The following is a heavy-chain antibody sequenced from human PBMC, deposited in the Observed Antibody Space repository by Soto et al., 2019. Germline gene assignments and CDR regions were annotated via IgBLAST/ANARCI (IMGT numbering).Heavy chain of an antibody. J-gene: IGHJ4*02. V-gene: IGHV3-53*01. D-gene: IGHD3-10*01. Sequence: EVQLVESGGGLIQPGGSLKLSCAASGFTVGNNYMSWVRQAPGKGLEWVSLIYSTGTTKYADSVKGRFPVSRDNAKNTLYLPMNSLRAEHTAVYYCAKDGRGSGSHYNSFGYWGQGTLVTVSS. CDR2: IYSTGTT. CDR3: AKDGRGSGSHYNSFGY. CDR1: GFTVGNNY.